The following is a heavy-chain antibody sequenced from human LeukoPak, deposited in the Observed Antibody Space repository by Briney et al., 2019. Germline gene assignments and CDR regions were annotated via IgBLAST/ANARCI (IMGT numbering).Heavy chain of an antibody. Sequence: GASVKVSCMASGYTFTSYGISWVRQAPGQGLEWMGWINPNRGGTNYAQKFQGRVTMTRDTSISTAYMELVRQRSDDTAVYYCAPAGITTAGGGDYWGQGTLVTVSS. D-gene: IGHD6-13*01. CDR2: INPNRGGT. V-gene: IGHV1-2*02. J-gene: IGHJ4*02. CDR3: APAGITTAGGGDY. CDR1: GYTFTSYG.